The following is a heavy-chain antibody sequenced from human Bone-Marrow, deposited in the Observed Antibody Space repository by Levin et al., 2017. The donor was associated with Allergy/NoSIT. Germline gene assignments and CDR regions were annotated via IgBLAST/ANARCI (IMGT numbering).Heavy chain of an antibody. CDR3: ARSGGYSRGIPFDY. J-gene: IGHJ4*02. Sequence: SQTLSLTCTVSGGSISSYYWSWIRQPPGKGLEWIGYIYYSGSTNYNPSLKSRVTISVDTSKNQFSLKLSSVTAADTAVYYCARSGGYSRGIPFDYWGQGTLVTVSS. D-gene: IGHD6-13*01. CDR1: GGSISSYY. CDR2: IYYSGST. V-gene: IGHV4-59*01.